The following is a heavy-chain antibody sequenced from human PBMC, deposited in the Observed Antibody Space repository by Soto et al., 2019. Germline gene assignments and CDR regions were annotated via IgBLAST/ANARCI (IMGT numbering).Heavy chain of an antibody. CDR3: AKAQSYTIFGVVIGTSSDGMDV. CDR2: ISYDGSNK. D-gene: IGHD3-3*01. V-gene: IGHV3-30*18. J-gene: IGHJ6*02. Sequence: QVQLVESGGALFNLGGSWGSSLPPPGFPFVSMAWPWFGQPQGRGRGGWAVISYDGSNKYYADSVKGRFTISRDNSKNTLYLQMNSLRAEDTAVYYCAKAQSYTIFGVVIGTSSDGMDVWGQGTTVTVSS. CDR1: GFPFVSMA.